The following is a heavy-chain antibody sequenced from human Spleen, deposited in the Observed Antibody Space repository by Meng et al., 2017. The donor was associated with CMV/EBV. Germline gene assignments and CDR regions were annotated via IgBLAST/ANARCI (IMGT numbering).Heavy chain of an antibody. CDR3: ARGKLNLSP. CDR1: GGSFSGYY. J-gene: IGHJ5*02. CDR2: IIESGGT. V-gene: IGHV4-34*12. D-gene: IGHD3-9*01. Sequence: LSLPCAVSGGSFSGYYWSWVRQSPGKGLEWIGEIIESGGTVYNPSLESRVTMSIDKSNNQFSLRLTSVTAADTAVYFCARGKLNLSPWGQGTLVTVSS.